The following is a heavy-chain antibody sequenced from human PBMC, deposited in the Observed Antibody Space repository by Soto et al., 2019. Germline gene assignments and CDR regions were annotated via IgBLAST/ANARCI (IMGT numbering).Heavy chain of an antibody. D-gene: IGHD2-2*01. CDR3: ARRVVVPAAAYYYYYGMDV. J-gene: IGHJ6*02. Sequence: SETLSLTCTVSGGSISSSSYYWGWIRQPPGKGLEWIGSIYYSGSTYYNPSLKSRVTISVDTSKNQFSLKLSSVTAADTAVYYCARRVVVPAAAYYYYYGMDVWGQGTTVTVSS. CDR2: IYYSGST. CDR1: GGSISSSSYY. V-gene: IGHV4-39*01.